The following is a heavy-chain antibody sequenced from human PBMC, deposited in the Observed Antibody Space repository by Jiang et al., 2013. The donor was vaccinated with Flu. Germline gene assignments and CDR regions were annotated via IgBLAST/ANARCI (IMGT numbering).Heavy chain of an antibody. J-gene: IGHJ6*02. CDR2: IYYSGST. V-gene: IGHV4-30-4*01. CDR3: ARSDYYYYGVDV. Sequence: RQSPGKGLEWIGYIYYSGSTHFNPSLKSRVTISGDTSKNHFSLRLTSVTAADTAVYYCARSDYYYYGVDVWGQGTTVIVSS.